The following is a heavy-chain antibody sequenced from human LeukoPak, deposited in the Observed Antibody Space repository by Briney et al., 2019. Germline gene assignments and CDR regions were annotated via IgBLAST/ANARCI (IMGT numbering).Heavy chain of an antibody. V-gene: IGHV3-21*01. CDR1: GVTFINCR. CDR3: ARSIASPDH. CDR2: ISSSSSYI. Sequence: GGSLRLSCADSGVTFINCRMYSVPQAPGKGLEWVSSISSSSSYIYYADSVKGRFTISRDNAKNSLYLQMNSLRAEDTAVYYCARSIASPDHWGQGTLVTVSS. D-gene: IGHD6-6*01. J-gene: IGHJ5*02.